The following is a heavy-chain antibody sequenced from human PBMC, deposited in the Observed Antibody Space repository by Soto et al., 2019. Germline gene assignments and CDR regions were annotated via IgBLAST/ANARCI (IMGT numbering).Heavy chain of an antibody. CDR2: IYYSGST. V-gene: IGHV4-59*08. CDR3: ARLTPRLDVVVPAAMLADYYYMDV. CDR1: GGSISSYY. D-gene: IGHD2-2*01. J-gene: IGHJ6*03. Sequence: QVQLQESGPGLVKPSETLSLTCTVSGGSISSYYWSWIRQPPGKGLEWIGYIYYSGSTNYNPSLKSRVTISVDTSKNQFSLKLSSVTAADTAVYYCARLTPRLDVVVPAAMLADYYYMDVWGKGTTVTVSS.